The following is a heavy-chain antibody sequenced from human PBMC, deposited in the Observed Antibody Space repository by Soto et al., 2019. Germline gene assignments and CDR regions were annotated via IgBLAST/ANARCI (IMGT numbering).Heavy chain of an antibody. CDR1: GFTFSSYA. CDR3: AKLPRSVAGTGSSGFDY. CDR2: IGGSGGST. D-gene: IGHD6-19*01. J-gene: IGHJ4*02. V-gene: IGHV3-23*01. Sequence: GGSLRLSCAASGFTFSSYAMSWVRQAPGKGLEWVSAIGGSGGSTYYADSVKGRFTISRDNSKNTLYLQMNSLRAEDTAVYYCAKLPRSVAGTGSSGFDYWGQGTLVTVSS.